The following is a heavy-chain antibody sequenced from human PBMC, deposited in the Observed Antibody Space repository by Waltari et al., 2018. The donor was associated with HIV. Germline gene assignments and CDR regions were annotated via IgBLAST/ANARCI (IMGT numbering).Heavy chain of an antibody. CDR1: GGPIRSSRYS. J-gene: IGHJ6*02. V-gene: IGHV4-39*01. Sequence: QLQMQESGPGLVKPSETLSLTRTVPGGPIRSSRYSWRWRRPPTGKGLEWIGRIYYAGSTYYNPSLKSRVTISVDTSKNQFSLKLSSVTAADTAVYYCARHEYYDFWSGFSGMDVWGQGTTVTVSS. D-gene: IGHD3-3*01. CDR2: IYYAGST. CDR3: ARHEYYDFWSGFSGMDV.